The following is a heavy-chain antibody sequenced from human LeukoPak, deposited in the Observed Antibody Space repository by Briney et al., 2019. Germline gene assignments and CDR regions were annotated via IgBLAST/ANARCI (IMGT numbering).Heavy chain of an antibody. CDR3: ASSSGYESPFDY. Sequence: ASVKVSCKASGYTFTGYYMHWVRQAPGQGLEWMGWINPNSGGTNYAQKFQGRVTMTRDTSISTAYMELSRLRSDDTAAYYCASSSGYESPFDYWGQGTLVTVSS. CDR1: GYTFTGYY. V-gene: IGHV1-2*02. J-gene: IGHJ4*02. D-gene: IGHD5-12*01. CDR2: INPNSGGT.